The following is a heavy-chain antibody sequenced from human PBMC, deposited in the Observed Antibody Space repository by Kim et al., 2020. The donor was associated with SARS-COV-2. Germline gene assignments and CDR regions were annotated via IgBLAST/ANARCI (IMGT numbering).Heavy chain of an antibody. CDR3: ARITMVRGVIITSRDWFDP. J-gene: IGHJ5*02. V-gene: IGHV4-34*01. CDR2: INHSGST. CDR1: GGSFSGYY. D-gene: IGHD3-10*01. Sequence: SETLSLTCAVYGGSFSGYYWSWIRQPPGKGLEWIGEINHSGSTNYNPSLKSRVTISVDTSKNQFSLKLSSVTAADTAVYYCARITMVRGVIITSRDWFDP.